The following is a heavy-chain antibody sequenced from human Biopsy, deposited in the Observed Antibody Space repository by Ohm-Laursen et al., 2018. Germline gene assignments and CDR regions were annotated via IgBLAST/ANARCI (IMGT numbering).Heavy chain of an antibody. CDR2: FAPENGKT. CDR1: GSTLTELS. J-gene: IGHJ4*02. CDR3: AADINVWNVNY. D-gene: IGHD1-1*01. V-gene: IGHV1-24*01. Sequence: GPSVKVSCKVSGSTLTELSMHWVRQAPGKGLEWMGGFAPENGKTVYAQNFQARVSMTEDTSTDTAYMELRSLRSEDTAVYYCAADINVWNVNYWGQGTQVTVSS.